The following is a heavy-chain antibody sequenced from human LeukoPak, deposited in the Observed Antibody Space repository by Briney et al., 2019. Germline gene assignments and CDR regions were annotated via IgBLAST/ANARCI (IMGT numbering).Heavy chain of an antibody. J-gene: IGHJ4*02. Sequence: PSETLSLTCTVSGGSISSSSYYWGWIRQPPRKGLEWIGSIYYSGSTYYNPSLKSRVTISVDTSKNQFSLKLSSVTAADTAVYYCASMLGDHFDYWGQGTLVTVSS. CDR1: GGSISSSSYY. CDR3: ASMLGDHFDY. CDR2: IYYSGST. D-gene: IGHD3-10*02. V-gene: IGHV4-39*01.